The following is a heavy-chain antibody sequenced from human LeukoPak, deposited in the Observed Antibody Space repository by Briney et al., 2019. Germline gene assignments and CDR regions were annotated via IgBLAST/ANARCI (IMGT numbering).Heavy chain of an antibody. CDR3: ASGRGYDVLWGGDFDY. D-gene: IGHD5-12*01. CDR1: GFTFSSYW. Sequence: PGGSLRLSCAASGFTFSSYWMSWVRQAPGKGLEWVANIKQAGSENYYVDSVKGRFTISRDNAKNSLYLQMNSLRAEDTAVYYCASGRGYDVLWGGDFDYWGQGTLVTVSS. CDR2: IKQAGSEN. V-gene: IGHV3-7*01. J-gene: IGHJ4*02.